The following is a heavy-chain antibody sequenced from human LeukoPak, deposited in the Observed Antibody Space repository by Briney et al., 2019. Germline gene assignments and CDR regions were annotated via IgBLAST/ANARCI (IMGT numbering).Heavy chain of an antibody. D-gene: IGHD3-22*01. J-gene: IGHJ4*02. CDR3: TTDFTQYYYDSSGYYLDY. CDR1: GFTFSNTW. CDR2: IKSKTDGGTT. V-gene: IGHV3-15*01. Sequence: GGSLRLSCAASGFTFSNTWMSWVRQAPGKGLEWVGRIKSKTDGGTTGYAAPVKGRFTISRDDSKNTLYLQMNSLKTEDTAVYYCTTDFTQYYYDSSGYYLDYWGQGTLVTVSS.